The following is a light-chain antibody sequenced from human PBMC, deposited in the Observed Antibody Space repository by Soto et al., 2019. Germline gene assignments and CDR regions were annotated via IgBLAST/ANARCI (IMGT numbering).Light chain of an antibody. CDR3: QSYDSSLSGHYV. Sequence: QSVRTQPPSVSGAPGQRATISCPGGSSNIGAGYDVHWYQQLPGTAPKHLIYGNSNRPSGVPDRFSGSKSGTSASLAITGRQAEDEADYYCQSYDSSLSGHYVFGTGTKVTVL. CDR2: GNS. V-gene: IGLV1-40*01. J-gene: IGLJ1*01. CDR1: SSNIGAGYD.